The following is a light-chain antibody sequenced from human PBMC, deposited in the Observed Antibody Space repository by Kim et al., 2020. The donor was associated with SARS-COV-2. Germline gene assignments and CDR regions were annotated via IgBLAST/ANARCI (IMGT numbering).Light chain of an antibody. CDR1: NSNIGVNT. Sequence: GHLVTISCSGSNSNIGVNTVNWYQQFPGTAPKLLIYRNNQRPSGVPDRFSGSKSGTSASLALSGLLSEDEADYYCATWDDSLNAWVFGGGTQLTVL. CDR2: RNN. V-gene: IGLV1-44*01. J-gene: IGLJ3*02. CDR3: ATWDDSLNAWV.